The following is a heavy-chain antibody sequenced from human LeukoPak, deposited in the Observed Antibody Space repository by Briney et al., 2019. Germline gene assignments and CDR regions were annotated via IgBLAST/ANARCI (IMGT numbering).Heavy chain of an antibody. CDR1: GYTFTGYY. J-gene: IGHJ5*02. Sequence: ASVKVSCKASGYTFTGYYMHWVRQAPGQGLEWMGWINPNSGGTNYAQKFQGRVTMTRDTSISTAYMELSRLRSDDTAVYYCERGGIEAAARSWFDPWGQGNLVSVFS. CDR2: INPNSGGT. D-gene: IGHD2-2*01. V-gene: IGHV1-2*02. CDR3: ERGGIEAAARSWFDP.